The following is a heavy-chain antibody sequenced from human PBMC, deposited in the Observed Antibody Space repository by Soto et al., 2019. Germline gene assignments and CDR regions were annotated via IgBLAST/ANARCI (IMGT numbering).Heavy chain of an antibody. V-gene: IGHV6-1*01. J-gene: IGHJ6*03. CDR1: GDSVSSNSAA. CDR3: AGTTSHYWYYMDV. Sequence: SQTLSLTCVISGDSVSSNSAAWNWIRLSPSRGLEWLGRTYYRSRWYHDHAVSVKSRITINPDTSKNQFSLQLTSVTPEDTAVYYCAGTTSHYWYYMDVWGKGTTVTVSS. CDR2: TYYRSRWYH. D-gene: IGHD1-7*01.